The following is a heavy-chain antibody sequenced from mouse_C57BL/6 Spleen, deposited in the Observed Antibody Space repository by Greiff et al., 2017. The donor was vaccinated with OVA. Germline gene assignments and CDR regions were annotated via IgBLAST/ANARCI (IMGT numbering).Heavy chain of an antibody. J-gene: IGHJ4*01. D-gene: IGHD2-5*01. CDR1: GYAFSSSW. V-gene: IGHV1-82*01. CDR3: ARSQYSNFHYYAMDY. Sequence: QVQLKQSGPELVKPGASVKISCKASGYAFSSSWMNWVKQRPGKGLEWIGRIYPGDGDTNYNGKFKGKATLTADKSSSTAYMQLSSLTSEDSAVYFCARSQYSNFHYYAMDYWGQGTSVTVSS. CDR2: IYPGDGDT.